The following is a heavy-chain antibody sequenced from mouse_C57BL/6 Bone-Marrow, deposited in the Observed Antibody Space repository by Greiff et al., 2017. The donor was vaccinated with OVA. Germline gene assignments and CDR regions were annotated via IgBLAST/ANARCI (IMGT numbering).Heavy chain of an antibody. Sequence: EVQLVESGGGLVQSGRSLRLSCATSGFTFSDFYMEWVRQAPGKGLEWIAASRNKANDYTTEYSASVKGRFIVSRDTSQSILYLQMNALRAEDTAMYYCARPHDGMDYWGQGTSVTVSS. D-gene: IGHD2-3*01. CDR2: SRNKANDYTT. CDR1: GFTFSDFY. CDR3: ARPHDGMDY. J-gene: IGHJ4*01. V-gene: IGHV7-1*01.